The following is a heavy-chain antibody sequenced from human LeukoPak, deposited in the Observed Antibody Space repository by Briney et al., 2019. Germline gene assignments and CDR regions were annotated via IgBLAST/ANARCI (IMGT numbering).Heavy chain of an antibody. CDR1: GYTFTSYY. D-gene: IGHD3-22*01. V-gene: IGHV1-46*01. CDR3: ARSDSGSGYYY. J-gene: IGHJ4*02. CDR2: INPSGGST. Sequence: ASVKVSCKASGYTFTSYYMRWVRQAPGQGLEWMGIINPSGGSTSYAQKFQGRVTMTRDMSTSTVYMELSSLRSEDTAVYYCARSDSGSGYYYWGQGTLVTVSS.